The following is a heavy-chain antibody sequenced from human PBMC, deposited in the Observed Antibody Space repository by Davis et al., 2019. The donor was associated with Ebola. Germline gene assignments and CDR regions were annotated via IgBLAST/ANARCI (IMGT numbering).Heavy chain of an antibody. V-gene: IGHV1-2*04. CDR2: INPNSGGT. D-gene: IGHD3-10*01. J-gene: IGHJ6*02. CDR1: GGTFSSYA. CDR3: ARDGRDMVRGVHSYYYYGMDV. Sequence: AASVKVSCKASGGTFSSYAISWVRQAPGQGLEWMGWINPNSGGTNYAQKFQGWVTMARDTSISTAYMELSRLRSDDTAVYYCARDGRDMVRGVHSYYYYGMDVWGQGTTVTVSS.